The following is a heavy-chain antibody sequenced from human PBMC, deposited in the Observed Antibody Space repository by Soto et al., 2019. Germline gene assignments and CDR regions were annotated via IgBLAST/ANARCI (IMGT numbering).Heavy chain of an antibody. CDR3: ARNISNFRYSYYAMAV. CDR2: IYPGDSDT. J-gene: IGHJ6*04. Sequence: GESLKISCKGSGYTFTDYWIGWVRQLPGKGLEWMGIIYPGDSDTRYSPSFQGHVTITVDKSTSTAYLQWNTLKASDTAMYYCARNISNFRYSYYAMAVWGKGPTVTVSS. CDR1: GYTFTDYW. V-gene: IGHV5-51*01. D-gene: IGHD4-4*01.